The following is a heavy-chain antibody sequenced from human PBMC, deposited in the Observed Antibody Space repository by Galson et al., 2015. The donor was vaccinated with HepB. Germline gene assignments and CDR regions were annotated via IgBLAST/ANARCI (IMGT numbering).Heavy chain of an antibody. J-gene: IGHJ6*02. CDR3: ARDLPGGYDSNGDYSFYYGLDV. D-gene: IGHD3-22*01. Sequence: SLRLSCAASGFSFSTYSMVWVRQAPGKGLEWLSYISSSSNIIYYADSVKGRFTTSRDNVKNSLYLQMNSLRGDDTALYYCARDLPGGYDSNGDYSFYYGLDVWGQGTTVTVSS. CDR2: ISSSSNII. CDR1: GFSFSTYS. V-gene: IGHV3-48*01.